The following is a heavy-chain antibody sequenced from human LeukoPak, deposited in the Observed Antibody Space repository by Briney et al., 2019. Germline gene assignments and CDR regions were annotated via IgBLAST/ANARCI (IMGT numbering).Heavy chain of an antibody. Sequence: ASVKVSCKASGYTFTSYGISWVRQAPGQGLEWMGWISAYNGNTNYAQKLQGRVTMTTDTSTSTAYMELRSLRSDDTAVYYCARVRGYYDSGVPGYSWGQGTLVTVSS. CDR2: ISAYNGNT. V-gene: IGHV1-18*01. CDR1: GYTFTSYG. CDR3: ARVRGYYDSGVPGYS. J-gene: IGHJ4*02. D-gene: IGHD3-22*01.